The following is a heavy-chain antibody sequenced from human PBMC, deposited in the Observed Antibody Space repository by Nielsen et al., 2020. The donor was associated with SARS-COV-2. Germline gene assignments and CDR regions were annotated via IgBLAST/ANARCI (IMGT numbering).Heavy chain of an antibody. D-gene: IGHD2-15*01. V-gene: IGHV1-2*02. CDR2: INPNSGGT. CDR1: GYTFTGYY. Sequence: ASVKVSCKASGYTFTGYYMHWVRQAPGQGLEWMGWINPNSGGTNYAQKFQGRVTMTRDTSTSTVYMELSSLRSEDTAVYYCARDSLYCSGGSCYPYYYYGMDVWGQGTTVTVSS. J-gene: IGHJ6*02. CDR3: ARDSLYCSGGSCYPYYYYGMDV.